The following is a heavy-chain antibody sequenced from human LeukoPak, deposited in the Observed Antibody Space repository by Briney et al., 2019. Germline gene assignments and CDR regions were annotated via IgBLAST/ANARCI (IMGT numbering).Heavy chain of an antibody. CDR3: ARGGWHDYYSSYMAV. Sequence: ASVKVSCKASGYTFTSYGITWVRQAPRQGLEWMGWISAYNGNTNYAQKLQGRATMTTDTSTSTAYMELRSLRSDDTAVYTCARGGWHDYYSSYMAVWGKGTTVTVPS. D-gene: IGHD6-19*01. CDR1: GYTFTSYG. CDR2: ISAYNGNT. V-gene: IGHV1-18*01. J-gene: IGHJ6*03.